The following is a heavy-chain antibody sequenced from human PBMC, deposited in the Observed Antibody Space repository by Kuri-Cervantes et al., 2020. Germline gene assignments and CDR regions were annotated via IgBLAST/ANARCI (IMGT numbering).Heavy chain of an antibody. CDR1: GFTFSSYA. D-gene: IGHD5-18*01. Sequence: GGSLRLSCAASGFTFSSYAMHWVRQAPGKGLEWVAVISYDGSNKDYADSARGRFTISRDNAKNSVFLQMNSLRAEDTAVYYCARDLSAEYSYSNWFDLWGQGTLVTVSS. V-gene: IGHV3-30-3*01. J-gene: IGHJ5*02. CDR3: ARDLSAEYSYSNWFDL. CDR2: ISYDGSNK.